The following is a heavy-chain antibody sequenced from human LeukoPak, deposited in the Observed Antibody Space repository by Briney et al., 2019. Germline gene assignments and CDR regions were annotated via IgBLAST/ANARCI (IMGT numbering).Heavy chain of an antibody. J-gene: IGHJ4*02. Sequence: ASVKVSCKASGYTFTSYGISWVRQAPGQGLEWMGWISAYNGNTNYAQKLQGRVTMTTDTSTSTAYMELGSLRSDDTAVYYCARELGYCSSTTCYPLDYWGQGTLVTVSS. CDR2: ISAYNGNT. D-gene: IGHD2-2*01. CDR3: ARELGYCSSTTCYPLDY. V-gene: IGHV1-18*01. CDR1: GYTFTSYG.